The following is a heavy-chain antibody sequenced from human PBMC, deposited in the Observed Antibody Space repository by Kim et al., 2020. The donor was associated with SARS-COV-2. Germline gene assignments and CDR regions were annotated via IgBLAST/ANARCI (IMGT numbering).Heavy chain of an antibody. CDR3: ARGKEYNSGRGFDY. J-gene: IGHJ4*02. CDR1: GGSISGYY. D-gene: IGHD6-19*01. V-gene: IGHV4-4*07. Sequence: SETLSLTCSVSGGSISGYYWTWIRQPAGKGLEWIGRIYPSGNTNYNPSLKSRVTMSVDTSKNQFSLNLSSVTAADTAVYYCARGKEYNSGRGFDYWGQGTLVTVSS. CDR2: IYPSGNT.